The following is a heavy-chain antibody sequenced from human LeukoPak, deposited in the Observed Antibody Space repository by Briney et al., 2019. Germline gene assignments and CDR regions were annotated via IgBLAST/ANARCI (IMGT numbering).Heavy chain of an antibody. D-gene: IGHD2/OR15-2a*01. Sequence: GGSLRLSCVASGFTLSQYWMYWVRQAPGKGPVSVSRSSGDGTSTHYADFVQGRFTISRDNAKNTLYLQMNSLRGDDTAVYYCTRDFRNKGLDPWGQGTLVTVSS. CDR1: GFTLSQYW. CDR3: TRDFRNKGLDP. J-gene: IGHJ5*02. V-gene: IGHV3-74*01. CDR2: SSGDGTST.